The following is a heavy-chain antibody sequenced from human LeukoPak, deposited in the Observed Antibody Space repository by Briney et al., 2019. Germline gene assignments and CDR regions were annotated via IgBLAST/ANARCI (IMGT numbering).Heavy chain of an antibody. CDR3: ARLEVLSIAAAGTRNNWFDP. CDR2: IYYSGST. Sequence: PSETLSLTCTVSGGSISSSSYYWSWIRQPPGKGLEWIGYIYYSGSTNYNPSLKSRVTISVDTSKNQFSLKLSSVTAADTAVYYCARLEVLSIAAAGTRNNWFDPWGQGTLVTVSS. CDR1: GGSISSSSYY. D-gene: IGHD6-13*01. J-gene: IGHJ5*02. V-gene: IGHV4-61*05.